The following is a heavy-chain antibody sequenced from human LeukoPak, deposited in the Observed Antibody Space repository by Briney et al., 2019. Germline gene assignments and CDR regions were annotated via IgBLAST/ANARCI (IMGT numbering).Heavy chain of an antibody. V-gene: IGHV3-23*01. CDR2: LSGSGGST. CDR1: GFAFSTYA. D-gene: IGHD4-17*01. CDR3: ERAFRVSDGSSNYGFFDY. Sequence: GGSLRLSCAASGFAFSTYAVSWVRQAPGKGLEWVSTLSGSGGSTYYADSVKGRVTISRDNSKNTLYLQMNNLRAEDTAVYHCERAFRVSDGSSNYGFFDYWGQGTLVTVSS. J-gene: IGHJ4*02.